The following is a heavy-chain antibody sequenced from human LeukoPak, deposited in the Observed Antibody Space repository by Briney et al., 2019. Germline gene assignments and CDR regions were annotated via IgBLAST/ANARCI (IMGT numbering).Heavy chain of an antibody. Sequence: SETLSLTCTVSGGSISSYYWSWIRQPPGKGLEWIGYIYYSGSTNYNPSLKSRVTISVDTSKNQFSLKLSSVTAADTAAYYCARVEGYSGYDLPTDWGQGTLVTVSS. J-gene: IGHJ4*02. D-gene: IGHD5-12*01. CDR1: GGSISSYY. V-gene: IGHV4-59*01. CDR2: IYYSGST. CDR3: ARVEGYSGYDLPTD.